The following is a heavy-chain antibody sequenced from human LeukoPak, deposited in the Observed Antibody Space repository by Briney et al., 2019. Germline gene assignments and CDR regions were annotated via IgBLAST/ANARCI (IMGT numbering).Heavy chain of an antibody. CDR3: ARERLSLYYYYYMDV. CDR2: INHSGST. CDR1: GGSFSGYY. Sequence: PSETLSLTCAVYGGSFSGYYWSWIRQPPGKGLEWIGEINHSGSTNYNPSLKSRVTISVDTSKNQFSLKLSSVTAADTAVYYCARERLSLYYYYYMDVWGKGTTVTISS. V-gene: IGHV4-34*01. J-gene: IGHJ6*03. D-gene: IGHD6-19*01.